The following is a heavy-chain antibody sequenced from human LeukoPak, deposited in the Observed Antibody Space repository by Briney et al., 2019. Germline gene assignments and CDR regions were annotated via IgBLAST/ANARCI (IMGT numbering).Heavy chain of an antibody. D-gene: IGHD4-17*01. CDR2: IGSRTGNI. Sequence: GGSLRLSCAPCGFTFSSYSMNWLRQAPGKGLEWVAFIGSRTGNIYYADSVKGRFTISRDNPKNSLYLQMNTLRAEDTAVYYCARETEPLDYGDSTNLDYWGQGTLVTVSS. V-gene: IGHV3-21*01. J-gene: IGHJ4*02. CDR3: ARETEPLDYGDSTNLDY. CDR1: GFTFSSYS.